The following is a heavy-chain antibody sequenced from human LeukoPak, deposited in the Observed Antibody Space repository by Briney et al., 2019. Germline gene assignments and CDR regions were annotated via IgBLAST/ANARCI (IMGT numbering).Heavy chain of an antibody. V-gene: IGHV3-9*01. D-gene: IGHD6-13*01. CDR3: ARARSVPHSSSCLVCYYYYMDV. J-gene: IGHJ6*03. Sequence: PGGSLRLSCAASGFTFDDYAMHWVRQAPGKGLEWVSGITWNSDNIEYADSVKGRFTISRDNAKNSLYLQMNSLRAEDTALYYCARARSVPHSSSCLVCYYYYMDVWGKGTTVTVSS. CDR1: GFTFDDYA. CDR2: ITWNSDNI.